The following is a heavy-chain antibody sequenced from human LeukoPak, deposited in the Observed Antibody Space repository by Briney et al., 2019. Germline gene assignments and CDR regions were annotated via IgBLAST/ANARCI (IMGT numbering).Heavy chain of an antibody. J-gene: IGHJ4*02. CDR1: GYMFTGYY. CDR3: ARGRSDYYLDS. D-gene: IGHD3-10*01. CDR2: IYPDSGGT. Sequence: ASVKVSCKASGYMFTGYYMHWVRQAPGHGLEWMGWIYPDSGGTNYAQKFQGRVTMTRDTSISTAYMGLSRLTSDDTAVYYCARGRSDYYLDSWGQGTLVTVSS. V-gene: IGHV1-2*02.